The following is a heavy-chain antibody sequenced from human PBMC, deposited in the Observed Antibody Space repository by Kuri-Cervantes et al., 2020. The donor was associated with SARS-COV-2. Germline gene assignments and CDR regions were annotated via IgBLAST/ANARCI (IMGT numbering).Heavy chain of an antibody. CDR3: TTDRAPGSGWYGYYYYYYGMDV. V-gene: IGHV4-4*07. Sequence: ESLKISCTVSGGSISSYYWSWIRQPAGKGLEWIGRIYTSGSTNYNPSLKSRVTMSVDTSKNQFSLKLSSVTAADTAVYYCTTDRAPGSGWYGYYYYYYGMDVWGQGTTVTVSS. J-gene: IGHJ6*02. CDR2: IYTSGST. CDR1: GGSISSYY. D-gene: IGHD6-19*01.